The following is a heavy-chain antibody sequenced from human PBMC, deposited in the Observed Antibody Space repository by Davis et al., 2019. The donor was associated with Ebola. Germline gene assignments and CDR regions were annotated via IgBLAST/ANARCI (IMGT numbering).Heavy chain of an antibody. Sequence: GSLRLSCAASGFTFSSYSMNWVRQAPGKGLEWVSYISSSSSTIYYADSVKGRFTISRDNAKNSLYLQMNSLRDEDTAVYYCARDERGPRVGATRPFDYWGQGTLVTVSS. V-gene: IGHV3-48*02. D-gene: IGHD1-26*01. CDR3: ARDERGPRVGATRPFDY. CDR1: GFTFSSYS. J-gene: IGHJ4*02. CDR2: ISSSSSTI.